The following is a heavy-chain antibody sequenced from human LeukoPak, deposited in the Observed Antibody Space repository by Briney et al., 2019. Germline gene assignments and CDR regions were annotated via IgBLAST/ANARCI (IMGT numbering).Heavy chain of an antibody. CDR3: ARGLQLLTGNFDY. CDR1: GGSFSGYY. J-gene: IGHJ4*02. D-gene: IGHD2-2*01. V-gene: IGHV4-34*01. Sequence: SETLFLTCAVYGGSFSGYYWSWIRQPPGKGLEWIGEINHSGSTNYNPSLKSRVTISVDTSKNQFSLKLSSVTAADTAVYYCARGLQLLTGNFDYWGQGTLVTVSS. CDR2: INHSGST.